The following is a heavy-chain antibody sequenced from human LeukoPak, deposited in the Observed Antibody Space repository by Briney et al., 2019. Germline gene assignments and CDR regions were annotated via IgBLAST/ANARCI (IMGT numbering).Heavy chain of an antibody. V-gene: IGHV3-73*01. CDR3: TRLSSGSFKFDY. Sequence: GGSLRLSCAASGFTFSGSAVHWIRQASGKGLEWVGRIKNKANSYATAYAASVKGRFTISRDDSKNTAYLLMSSLKTEDTAMYYCTRLSSGSFKFDYWGQGILVTVST. CDR1: GFTFSGSA. CDR2: IKNKANSYAT. J-gene: IGHJ4*02. D-gene: IGHD1-26*01.